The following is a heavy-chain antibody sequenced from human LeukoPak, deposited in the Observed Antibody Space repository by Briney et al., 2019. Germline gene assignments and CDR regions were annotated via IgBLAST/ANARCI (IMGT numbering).Heavy chain of an antibody. D-gene: IGHD4-17*01. J-gene: IGHJ6*02. CDR3: ARVPSDYGDYSYYYYGMDV. V-gene: IGHV4-61*01. CDR2: IYYSGST. Sequence: SETLSLTCTVSGGSISSSSYYWSWIRQPPGKGLEWIGYIYYSGSTNYNPSLKSRVTISVDTSKNQFSLKLSSVTAADTAVYYCARVPSDYGDYSYYYYGMDVWGQGTTVTVSS. CDR1: GGSISSSSYY.